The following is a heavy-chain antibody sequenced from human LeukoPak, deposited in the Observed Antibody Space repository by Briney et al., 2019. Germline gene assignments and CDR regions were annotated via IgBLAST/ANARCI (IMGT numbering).Heavy chain of an antibody. D-gene: IGHD4-23*01. CDR3: ARDRGAYGYNSGGYLDY. CDR1: GDSISSYY. V-gene: IGHV4-59*01. CDR2: IYYTGSA. Sequence: SETLSLTCTVSGDSISSYYWTWIRQPPGKGLEWIGYIYYTGSANYNPSLKSRVTISVDTSKNQFSLKVSSVTAADTAVYYCARDRGAYGYNSGGYLDYWGQGTLVTVSS. J-gene: IGHJ4*02.